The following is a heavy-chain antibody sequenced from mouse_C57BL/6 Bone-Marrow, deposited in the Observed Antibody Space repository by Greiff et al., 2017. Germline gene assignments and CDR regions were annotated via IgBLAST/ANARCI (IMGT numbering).Heavy chain of an antibody. CDR1: GFTFSDYG. V-gene: IGHV5-17*01. Sequence: EVNVVESGGGLVKPGGSLKLSCAASGFTFSDYGMHWVRQAPEKGLEWVAYISRGSSTIYYADTVKGRFTISRDNAKNTLFLQMTSLRSEDTAMYYCASYGGFAYWGQGTLVTVSA. CDR2: ISRGSSTI. J-gene: IGHJ3*01. CDR3: ASYGGFAY. D-gene: IGHD1-2*01.